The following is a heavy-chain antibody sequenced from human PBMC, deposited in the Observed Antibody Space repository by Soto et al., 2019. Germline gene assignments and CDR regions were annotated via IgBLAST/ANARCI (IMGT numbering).Heavy chain of an antibody. CDR3: ARDSSYDFWSGYYTPGPDY. Sequence: GGSLRLSCAASGFTFSSYSINWVRQAPGKGLEWVSYISSSSSTIYYADSVKGRFTISRDNAKNSLYLQMNSLRAEDTAVYYCARDSSYDFWSGYYTPGPDYWGQGTLVTVSS. CDR2: ISSSSSTI. D-gene: IGHD3-3*01. V-gene: IGHV3-48*01. CDR1: GFTFSSYS. J-gene: IGHJ4*02.